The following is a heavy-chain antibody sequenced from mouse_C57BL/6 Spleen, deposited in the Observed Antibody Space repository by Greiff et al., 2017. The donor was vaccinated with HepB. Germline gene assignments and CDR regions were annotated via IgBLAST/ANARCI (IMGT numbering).Heavy chain of an antibody. CDR2: ISSGGDYI. J-gene: IGHJ2*01. V-gene: IGHV5-9-1*02. CDR3: TRGGERLNYFDC. Sequence: EVQGVESGEGLVKPGGSLKLSCAASGFTFSSYAMSWVRQTPEKRLEWVAYISSGGDYIYYADTVKGRFTISRDNARNTLYLQMSSLKSEDTAMYYCTRGGERLNYFDCWGQGTTLTVSS. CDR1: GFTFSSYA.